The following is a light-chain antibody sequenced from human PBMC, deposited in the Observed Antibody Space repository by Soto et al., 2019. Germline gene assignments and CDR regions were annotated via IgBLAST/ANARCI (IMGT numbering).Light chain of an antibody. V-gene: IGKV3-20*01. CDR2: ATS. CDR3: QQYGSELV. J-gene: IGKJ4*01. Sequence: EVVLTQSPGTVSLSPGERVTLSCRASQSVDSRYVAWYQQKFGQAPRLLIHATSSRATGIADRFSGSGSGTDFTLSISRLEPEDFAVYYCQQYGSELVFGGGTKVDIK. CDR1: QSVDSRY.